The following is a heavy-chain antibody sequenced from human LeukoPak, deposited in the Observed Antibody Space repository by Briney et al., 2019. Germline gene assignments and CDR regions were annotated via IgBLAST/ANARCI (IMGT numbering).Heavy chain of an antibody. CDR1: GFTFSSYV. CDR3: ARVTTGGSSSAIFDY. V-gene: IGHV3-33*01. D-gene: IGHD6-6*01. Sequence: GGSLRLSCAASGFTFSSYVMHWVRQAPGKGREGVAVIWYDGSNKYYADSVKGRFTISRDNSKNTLYLQMNSLRADDTAVYYCARVTTGGSSSAIFDYWGQGTLVTVSS. CDR2: IWYDGSNK. J-gene: IGHJ4*02.